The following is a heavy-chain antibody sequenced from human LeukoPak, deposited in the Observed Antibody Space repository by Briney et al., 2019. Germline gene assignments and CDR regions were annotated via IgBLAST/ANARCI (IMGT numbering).Heavy chain of an antibody. V-gene: IGHV3-23*01. D-gene: IGHD3-9*01. J-gene: IGHJ4*02. CDR2: VSGRDDST. CDR3: AKWGDYDILTGYYDSDY. Sequence: GGSLRLSCAASGFTFSNYAMSWVRQAPGRGLEWVSAVSGRDDSTYYADSVKGRFTISRDTSKNTLYLQMNSLRAEDTAVYYCAKWGDYDILTGYYDSDYWGQGTLVTVSS. CDR1: GFTFSNYA.